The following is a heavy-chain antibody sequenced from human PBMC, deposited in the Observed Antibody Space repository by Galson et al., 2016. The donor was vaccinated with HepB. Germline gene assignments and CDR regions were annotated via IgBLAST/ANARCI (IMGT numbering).Heavy chain of an antibody. J-gene: IGHJ4*02. V-gene: IGHV1-69*13. CDR3: AREGNCAGYRCFRFDY. CDR2: IIPFVGTP. D-gene: IGHD2-15*01. CDR1: GGTFSRYA. Sequence: SVKVSCKVYGGTFSRYAISWLRQAPGQGLEWMGGIIPFVGTPPYGQKFQGRVRIFADESTTTAYMELTGLRVDDTAVYSCAREGNCAGYRCFRFDYWGQGTLFTVSS.